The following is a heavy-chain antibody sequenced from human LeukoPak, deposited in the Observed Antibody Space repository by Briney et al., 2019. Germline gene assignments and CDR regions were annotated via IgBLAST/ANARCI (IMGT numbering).Heavy chain of an antibody. CDR2: ISYDGSNK. D-gene: IGHD2-21*01. Sequence: PGGSLRLSCAASGFTFSSYAMHWVRQAPGKGLEWVAVISYDGSNKYYADSVKGRFTVSRDNSKNTLYLQMNSLRAEDTAVYYCATTVVVIAIKPRGAFDIWGQGTMVTVSS. V-gene: IGHV3-30-3*01. CDR1: GFTFSSYA. CDR3: ATTVVVIAIKPRGAFDI. J-gene: IGHJ3*02.